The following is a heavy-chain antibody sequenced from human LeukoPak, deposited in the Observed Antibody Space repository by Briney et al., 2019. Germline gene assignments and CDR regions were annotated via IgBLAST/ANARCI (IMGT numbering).Heavy chain of an antibody. V-gene: IGHV3-21*01. CDR1: GFTFSSFK. CDR3: ARDLTGGEYFDS. J-gene: IGHJ4*02. CDR2: ISPSSSYI. Sequence: RGGSLRLSCAASGFTFSSFKMTWVRQGPGKGLEWVASISPSSSYIFYADSLKGRVTVSRDNGKSSVFLQMSSLRVEDTAVYYCARDLTGGEYFDSWGQGTLVSVSS. D-gene: IGHD3-16*01.